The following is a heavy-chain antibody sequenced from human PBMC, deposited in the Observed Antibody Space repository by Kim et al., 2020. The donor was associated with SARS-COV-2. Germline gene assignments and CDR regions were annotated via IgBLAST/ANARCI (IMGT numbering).Heavy chain of an antibody. D-gene: IGHD2-2*01. J-gene: IGHJ4*02. CDR2: VYYTETT. CDR1: GGSFSNYRYY. Sequence: SETLSLTCTVSGGSFSNYRYYWGWIRQPPGKGLEYIGSVYYTETTYYNPSLKSRVTISLDPSKNQFSLSLTSMTATDTAVYYCAADSTIWGRMGRWGRGTLVTVSS. V-gene: IGHV4-39*01. CDR3: AADSTIWGRMGR.